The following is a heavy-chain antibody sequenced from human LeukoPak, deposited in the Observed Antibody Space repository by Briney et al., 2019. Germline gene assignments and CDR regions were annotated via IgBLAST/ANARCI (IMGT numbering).Heavy chain of an antibody. CDR3: ARESSSWTYYYYYMDV. Sequence: PSETLSLTCTVSGGSISSSSYYWSWIRQPAGKGLEWIGRIYTSGSTNYNPSLKSRVTMSVDTSKNQFSLKLSSVTAADTAVYYCARESSSWTYYYYYMDVWGKGTTVTISS. V-gene: IGHV4-61*02. CDR2: IYTSGST. CDR1: GGSISSSSYY. D-gene: IGHD6-13*01. J-gene: IGHJ6*03.